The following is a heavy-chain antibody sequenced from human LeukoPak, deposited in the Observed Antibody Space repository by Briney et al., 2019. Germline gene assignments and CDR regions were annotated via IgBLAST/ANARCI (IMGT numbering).Heavy chain of an antibody. CDR2: ISSSSSYI. CDR3: ARAGGDYFDY. D-gene: IGHD1-14*01. J-gene: IGHJ4*02. Sequence: GGSLRLSCAASGFTFSSYSMNWVRQAPGKGLEWVSSISSSSSYIYYADSVKGRFTISRYNAKNSLYLQMNSLRAEDTAVYYCARAGGDYFDYWGQGTLVTVSS. V-gene: IGHV3-21*01. CDR1: GFTFSSYS.